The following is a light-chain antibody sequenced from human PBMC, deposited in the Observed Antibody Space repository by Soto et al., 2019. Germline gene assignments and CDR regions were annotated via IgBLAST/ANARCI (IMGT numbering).Light chain of an antibody. CDR1: SYNIGNNY. Sequence: QPVLTQPPSVSAAPRQKVTISCSGSSYNIGNNYVSWYQQLPGTAPKLLIFDNDKRPSGIPDRFSGSKSGTSATLGITGLQTGDEADYYCGTWDSSLKAVLFGGGTKVTVL. CDR2: DND. CDR3: GTWDSSLKAVL. J-gene: IGLJ2*01. V-gene: IGLV1-51*01.